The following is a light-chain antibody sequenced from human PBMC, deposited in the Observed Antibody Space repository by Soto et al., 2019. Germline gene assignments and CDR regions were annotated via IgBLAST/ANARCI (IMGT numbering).Light chain of an antibody. CDR1: QSVSTN. CDR3: QPYNNWPLT. J-gene: IGKJ4*01. Sequence: EIVMTQSPGTLSVSPGERATLSCGASQSVSTNLAWYQQKPGQAPRLLIYDTSTRATGVPARFSGSRSGPEFTLTINSLQSEDFAIYYCQPYNNWPLTFGGGTKVDIK. V-gene: IGKV3-15*01. CDR2: DTS.